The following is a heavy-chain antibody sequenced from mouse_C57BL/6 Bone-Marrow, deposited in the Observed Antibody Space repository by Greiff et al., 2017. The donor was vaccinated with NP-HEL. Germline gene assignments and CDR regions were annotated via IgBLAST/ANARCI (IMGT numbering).Heavy chain of an antibody. D-gene: IGHD1-1*01. CDR3: ARGWITTVVARGGDY. Sequence: VQLQQPGAELVKPGASVKMSCKASGYTFTSYWITWVKQRPGQGLEWIGGIYPGSGSTKYNEKFKGKATLTVDPSSSTASLQLSSLRSEASAVYVCARGWITTVVARGGDYWGQGTTLTVSS. V-gene: IGHV1-55*01. J-gene: IGHJ2*01. CDR2: IYPGSGST. CDR1: GYTFTSYW.